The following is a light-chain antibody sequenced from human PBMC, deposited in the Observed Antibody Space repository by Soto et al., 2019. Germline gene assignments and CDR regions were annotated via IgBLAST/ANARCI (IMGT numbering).Light chain of an antibody. CDR2: DAS. CDR1: QSISSW. V-gene: IGKV1-5*01. CDR3: QQYSSYSRT. J-gene: IGKJ1*01. Sequence: DIQMTQSPSTLSASVGDRATITCRASQSISSWLAWYQQKPGKAPELLIYDASSLESGVPSRFSGSESGTEFTLTISSLQPDDFATYYCQQYSSYSRTFGQGTKVEIK.